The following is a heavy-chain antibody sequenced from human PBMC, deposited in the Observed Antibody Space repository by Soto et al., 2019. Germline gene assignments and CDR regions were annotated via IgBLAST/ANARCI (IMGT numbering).Heavy chain of an antibody. CDR1: GFTFSSYS. Sequence: EVQLVESGGGLVKPGGSLRLSCAASGFTFSSYSMNWVRQAPGKGLEWVSSISKSSRYIYYADSVKGRFTISRDNAKNSLYLQMNSLRDGDTAVYYCARDYYDSFFDYWGQGTLVTVSS. J-gene: IGHJ4*02. D-gene: IGHD3-22*01. V-gene: IGHV3-21*01. CDR2: ISKSSRYI. CDR3: ARDYYDSFFDY.